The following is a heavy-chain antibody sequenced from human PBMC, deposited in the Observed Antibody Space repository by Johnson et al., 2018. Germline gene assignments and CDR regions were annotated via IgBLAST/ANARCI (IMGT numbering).Heavy chain of an antibody. Sequence: EVQLVESGGGLVQPGGSLRLSCAASGFTFSRYAMSWVRQAPGKGLDWVSGISDSATSTYYADSVKGRFTISRDNSKNTVYLQMNSLTVDDTAGYYCVKGSNWGSIGYWFFDLWGRGTLVTVSS. D-gene: IGHD7-27*01. CDR1: GFTFSRYA. J-gene: IGHJ2*01. CDR3: VKGSNWGSIGYWFFDL. V-gene: IGHV3-23*04. CDR2: ISDSATST.